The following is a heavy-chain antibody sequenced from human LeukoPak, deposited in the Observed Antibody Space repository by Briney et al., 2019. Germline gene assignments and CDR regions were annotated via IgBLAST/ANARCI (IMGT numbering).Heavy chain of an antibody. CDR1: GFTFSNFA. J-gene: IGHJ4*02. D-gene: IGHD5-12*01. CDR2: ITGYGAT. V-gene: IGHV3-23*01. Sequence: PGGSLRLSCAASGFTFSNFAMMWVRQAPGTGLQWVSTITGYGATFYADSVRGRFTIFRDTSMNTLFLQMNSLRAEDTAVYYCARDRGHSGYDLYDYWGQGTLVTVSS. CDR3: ARDRGHSGYDLYDY.